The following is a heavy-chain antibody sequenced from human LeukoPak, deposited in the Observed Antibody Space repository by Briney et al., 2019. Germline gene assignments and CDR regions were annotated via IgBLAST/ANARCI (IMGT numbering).Heavy chain of an antibody. CDR3: ARDGESAALNWFDP. J-gene: IGHJ5*02. CDR1: GYTFTGYY. Sequence: ASVKVSCKASGYTFTGYYIHWVRQAPGQGLQCMGWINPNSGGTNYAQKFQGRVTMTRDTSISTAYMELSRLRSDDTPVYYCARDGESAALNWFDPWGQGTLVTVSS. V-gene: IGHV1-2*02. CDR2: INPNSGGT. D-gene: IGHD6-13*01.